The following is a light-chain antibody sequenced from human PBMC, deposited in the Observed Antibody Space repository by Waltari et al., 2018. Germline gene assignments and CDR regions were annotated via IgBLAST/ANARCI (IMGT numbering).Light chain of an antibody. V-gene: IGKV2-40*01. CDR1: QSLLDSDDGNIY. J-gene: IGKJ3*01. CDR2: TLS. Sequence: DLVMIQTALSLSVTPGEPSSISCRPSQSLLDSDDGNIYLDWYLQKPGQAPQLLIYTLSYRASGVPVRFSGSGSDTDFTLKITRVEAEDVGLYYCMQRIEFPFTFGPGTKVDIK. CDR3: MQRIEFPFT.